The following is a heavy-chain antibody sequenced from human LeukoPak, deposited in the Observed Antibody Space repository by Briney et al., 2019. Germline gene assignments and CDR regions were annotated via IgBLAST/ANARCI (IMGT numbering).Heavy chain of an antibody. CDR1: GGSFSGYY. V-gene: IGHV4-34*01. Sequence: PSETLSLTCAVYGGSFSGYYWSWIRQPPGKGLEWIGEINHSGSTNYNPSLKSRVTISVDTSKNQFSLKLSSVTAADTAVYYCARDLNNRYGSGSHNWFDPWGQGTLVTVSS. CDR3: ARDLNNRYGSGSHNWFDP. J-gene: IGHJ5*02. CDR2: INHSGST. D-gene: IGHD3-10*01.